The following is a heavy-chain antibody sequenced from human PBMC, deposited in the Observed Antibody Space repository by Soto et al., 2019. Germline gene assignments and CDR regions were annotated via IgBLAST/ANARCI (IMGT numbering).Heavy chain of an antibody. J-gene: IGHJ6*02. CDR3: ARGAFCGGAPGCRYMGV. CDR2: ISAYNGNT. D-gene: IGHD2-21*01. V-gene: IGHV1-18*01. CDR1: GYSFTSHS. Sequence: ASVKVYCKSSGYSFTSHSITRVPQAPGQALEWMGRISAYNGNTTYAQKLQGRVTMPTDTSTSTAYMELRSLNSDDTAVYYCARGAFCGGAPGCRYMGVWRQGTTVTVSS.